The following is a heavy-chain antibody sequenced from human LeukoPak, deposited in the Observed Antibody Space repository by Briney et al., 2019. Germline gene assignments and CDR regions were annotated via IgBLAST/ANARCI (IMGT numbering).Heavy chain of an antibody. V-gene: IGHV1-2*02. D-gene: IGHD6-13*01. J-gene: IGHJ6*02. CDR3: ARGGAAAGTSYYYYGMDV. CDR1: GYTFTGYY. CDR2: IKPNSGGT. Sequence: ASVKVSCKASGYTFTGYYMHWVRQAPGQGLEWMGWIKPNSGGTNYAQKFQGRVTMTRDTSISTAYMELSRLRSDDTAVYYCARGGAAAGTSYYYYGMDVWGQGTTVTVSS.